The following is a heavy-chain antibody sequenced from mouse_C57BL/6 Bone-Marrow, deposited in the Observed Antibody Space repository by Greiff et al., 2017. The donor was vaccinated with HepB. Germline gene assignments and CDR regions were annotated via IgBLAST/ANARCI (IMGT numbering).Heavy chain of an antibody. V-gene: IGHV5-9-1*02. CDR2: ISSGGDYI. Sequence: EVQGVESGEGLVKPGGSLKLSCAASGFTFSSYAMSWVRQTPEKRLEWVAYISSGGDYIYYADTVKGRFTISRDNARNTLYLQMSSLKSEDTAMYYCTRAFYYDYDVPHYYAMDYWGQGTSVTVSS. CDR1: GFTFSSYA. D-gene: IGHD2-4*01. CDR3: TRAFYYDYDVPHYYAMDY. J-gene: IGHJ4*01.